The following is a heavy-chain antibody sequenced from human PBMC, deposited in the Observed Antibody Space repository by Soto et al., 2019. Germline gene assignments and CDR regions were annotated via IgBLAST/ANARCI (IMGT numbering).Heavy chain of an antibody. CDR3: TTLQLGRPYYYMDV. D-gene: IGHD6-6*01. CDR1: GFTFSSYG. Sequence: GGSLRLSCAASGFTFSSYGMHWVRQAPGKGLEWVTVIWYDGSNKYYAVAVKGRLTISRDDSKNTVYLQMNSLRTEDTALYYCTTLQLGRPYYYMDVWGKGTTVTVSS. V-gene: IGHV3-33*01. CDR2: IWYDGSNK. J-gene: IGHJ6*03.